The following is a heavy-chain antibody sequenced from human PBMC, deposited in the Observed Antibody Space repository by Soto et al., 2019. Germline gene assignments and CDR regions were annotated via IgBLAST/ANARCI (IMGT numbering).Heavy chain of an antibody. V-gene: IGHV3-23*01. Sequence: GGSLRLSCAASGFTFSSYAMSWVRQAPGKGLEWVSAISGSGGNTYYADSVKGRFTISRDNSKNTLYLQMNSLRAEDTVVYYCALIGGFCSSTSCYPDYYYYGMDVWGQGTTVTVSS. CDR2: ISGSGGNT. D-gene: IGHD2-2*01. CDR1: GFTFSSYA. J-gene: IGHJ6*02. CDR3: ALIGGFCSSTSCYPDYYYYGMDV.